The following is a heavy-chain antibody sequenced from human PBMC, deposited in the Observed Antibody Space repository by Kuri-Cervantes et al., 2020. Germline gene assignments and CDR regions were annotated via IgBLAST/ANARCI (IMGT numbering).Heavy chain of an antibody. J-gene: IGHJ6*02. CDR2: IYYSGST. D-gene: IGHD3-3*01. Sequence: GSLRLSCTVSGGSISSYYWSWIRQPPGKGLEWIGYIYYSGSTNYNPSLKSRVTISVDTSKNQFSLKLSSVTAADTAVYYCARSAYYDFWSGYYSGYYYGMDVWGQGTTVTVSS. V-gene: IGHV4-59*01. CDR3: ARSAYYDFWSGYYSGYYYGMDV. CDR1: GGSISSYY.